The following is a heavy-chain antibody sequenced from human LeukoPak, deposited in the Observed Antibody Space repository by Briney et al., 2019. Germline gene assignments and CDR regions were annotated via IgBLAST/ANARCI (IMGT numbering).Heavy chain of an antibody. CDR3: AKELVGAWSYFDY. J-gene: IGHJ4*02. CDR1: GLSFSSYG. Sequence: GGSLRLSCAASGLSFSSYGMSWVRQAPGKRLEWVSLISGSGYSTYYADSVKGRFTISRDNSKNMLSLQMNSLRAEDTAVYYCAKELVGAWSYFDYWGQGTLVTVSS. CDR2: ISGSGYST. D-gene: IGHD1-26*01. V-gene: IGHV3-23*01.